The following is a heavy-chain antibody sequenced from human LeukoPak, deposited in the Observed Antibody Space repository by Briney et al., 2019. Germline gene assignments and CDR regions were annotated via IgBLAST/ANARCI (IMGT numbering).Heavy chain of an antibody. D-gene: IGHD4-17*01. CDR1: GYTFTSYD. V-gene: IGHV1-8*03. CDR3: ARGATTYAFDI. Sequence: GASVKVSCKASGYTFTSYDINWVRQATGQGLEWMGWMNPNSGNTGYAQKFQGRVTITADKSTSTAYMELSGLRSEDTAVYYCARGATTYAFDIWGQGAMVTVSS. J-gene: IGHJ3*02. CDR2: MNPNSGNT.